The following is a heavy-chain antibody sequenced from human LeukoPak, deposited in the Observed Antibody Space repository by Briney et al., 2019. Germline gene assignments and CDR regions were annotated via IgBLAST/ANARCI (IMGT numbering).Heavy chain of an antibody. V-gene: IGHV1-69*13. CDR2: IIPIFGTA. CDR3: ARVGTATSPTNFDY. CDR1: GGTFSSYA. D-gene: IGHD5-18*01. Sequence: ASVKVSCKASGGTFSSYAISWVRQAPGQGLEWMGGIIPIFGTANYAQKFQGRVTITADESTSTAYMELSSLRSEDTAVYYCARVGTATSPTNFDYWGQGTLVTVSS. J-gene: IGHJ4*02.